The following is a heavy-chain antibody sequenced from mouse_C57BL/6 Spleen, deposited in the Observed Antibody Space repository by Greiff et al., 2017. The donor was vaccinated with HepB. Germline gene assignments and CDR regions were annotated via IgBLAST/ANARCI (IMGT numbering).Heavy chain of an antibody. CDR1: GYTFTSYW. V-gene: IGHV1-52*01. Sequence: QVQLQQPGAELVRPGTSVKLSCKASGYTFTSYWMHWVKQRPIQGLEWIGNIDPSDSETHYNQKFKDKATLTVDKSSSTAYMQLSSLTSEDSAVYYCARGLRREGFDYWGQGTTLTVSS. J-gene: IGHJ2*01. CDR3: ARGLRREGFDY. CDR2: IDPSDSET. D-gene: IGHD2-2*01.